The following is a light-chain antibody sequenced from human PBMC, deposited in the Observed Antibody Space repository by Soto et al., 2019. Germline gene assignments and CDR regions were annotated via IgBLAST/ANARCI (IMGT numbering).Light chain of an antibody. CDR3: QQYNDWPPIT. V-gene: IGKV3-15*01. J-gene: IGKJ5*01. CDR1: QSVRNN. Sequence: EIMMTQSPATLSVSPGESATLSCRASQSVRNNLAWYQHKPGQAPRLLLYYASTRATGIPARFSGSGSGTEFTLTSSSLQSEDFALYYCQQYNDWPPITFGQGTRLEIK. CDR2: YAS.